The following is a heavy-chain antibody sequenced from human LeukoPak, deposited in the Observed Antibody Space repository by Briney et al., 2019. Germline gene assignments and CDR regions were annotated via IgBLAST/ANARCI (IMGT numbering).Heavy chain of an antibody. CDR3: ARTTAMVAIFDY. CDR2: IIPIFGTA. D-gene: IGHD5-18*01. Sequence: GASVKVSCKASGGTFSSYAISWVRQAPGQGLGWMGGIIPIFGTANYAQKFQGRVTITADESTSTAYMELSSLRSEDTAVYYCARTTAMVAIFDYWGQGTLVTVSS. V-gene: IGHV1-69*01. CDR1: GGTFSSYA. J-gene: IGHJ4*02.